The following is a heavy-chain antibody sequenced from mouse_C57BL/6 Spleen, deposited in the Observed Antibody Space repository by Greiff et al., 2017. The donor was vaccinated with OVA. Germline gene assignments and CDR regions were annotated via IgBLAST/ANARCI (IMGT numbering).Heavy chain of an antibody. CDR3: ARGGRLLPFDY. V-gene: IGHV2-2*01. CDR2: IWSGGST. CDR1: GFSLTSYG. D-gene: IGHD2-3*01. Sequence: QVQLKESGPGLVQPSQSLSITCTVSGFSLTSYGVHWVRQSPGKGLEWLGVIWSGGSTDYNAAFISRLSISKDNSKSQVFFKMNSLQADDTAIYYCARGGRLLPFDYGGQGTTLTVSS. J-gene: IGHJ2*01.